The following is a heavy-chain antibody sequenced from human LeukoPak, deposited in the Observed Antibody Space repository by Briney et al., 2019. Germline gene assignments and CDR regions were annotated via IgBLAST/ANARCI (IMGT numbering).Heavy chain of an antibody. CDR2: IRYDGSNK. CDR1: GFTFSIYG. Sequence: GGSLRLSCSASGFTFSIYGMHWVRQAPGKGLEWVAFIRYDGSNKYYADSVKGRFTISRDNSKNTLYLQMSSLRAEDTAVYYCAVEGFDIWGHGTMVTVSS. D-gene: IGHD1-1*01. V-gene: IGHV3-30*02. CDR3: AVEGFDI. J-gene: IGHJ3*02.